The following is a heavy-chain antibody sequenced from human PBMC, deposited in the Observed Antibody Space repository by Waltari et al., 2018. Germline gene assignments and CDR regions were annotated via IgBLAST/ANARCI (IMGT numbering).Heavy chain of an antibody. CDR3: ARGSSAFDI. CDR1: GGSLSGYY. D-gene: IGHD2-2*01. Sequence: QVQLQQWGAGLLKPSETLSLTCAVYGGSLSGYYWSWIRQPPGKGLEWIGEINHSGSTNYNPSLKSLVPISLDTPKNQFSLKLSSVTAADTAVYYCARGSSAFDIWGQGTMVTVSS. V-gene: IGHV4-34*01. CDR2: INHSGST. J-gene: IGHJ3*02.